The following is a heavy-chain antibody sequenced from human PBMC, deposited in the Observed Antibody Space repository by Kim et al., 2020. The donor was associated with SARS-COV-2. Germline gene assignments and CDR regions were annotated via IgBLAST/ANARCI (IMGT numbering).Heavy chain of an antibody. CDR3: ARVTLYYSYGMDV. V-gene: IGHV4-34*01. Sequence: SRSPRGRVTRPVDTSKNQFSLKLSSVTAADTAVYYCARVTLYYSYGMDVWGQGTTVTVSS. J-gene: IGHJ6*02.